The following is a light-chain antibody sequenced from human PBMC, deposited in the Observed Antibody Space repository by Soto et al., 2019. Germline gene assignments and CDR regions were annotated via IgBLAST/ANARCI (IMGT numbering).Light chain of an antibody. Sequence: QSTLTQPASVSGSPGQSITISCTGTSSDVGTYKLVSWYQQHPGKAPKLMIYEGSKRPSGVSTRFSGSKSGNTASLTISGLQAEDEGDYYCCSYAGSNTFAVFGGGTKLTVL. CDR2: EGS. CDR1: SSDVGTYKL. CDR3: CSYAGSNTFAV. J-gene: IGLJ2*01. V-gene: IGLV2-23*03.